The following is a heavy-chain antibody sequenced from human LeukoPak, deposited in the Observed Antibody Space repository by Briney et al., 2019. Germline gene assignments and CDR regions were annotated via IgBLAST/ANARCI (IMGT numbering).Heavy chain of an antibody. CDR1: GYTFTSYD. Sequence: GASVKASCKASGYTFTSYDINWVRQATGQGLEWMGWMNPNSGNTGYAQKFQGRATMTRNTSISTAYMELSSLRSEDTAVYYCARGFDYSNYFDPWGQGTLVTVSS. D-gene: IGHD4-11*01. V-gene: IGHV1-8*01. J-gene: IGHJ5*02. CDR3: ARGFDYSNYFDP. CDR2: MNPNSGNT.